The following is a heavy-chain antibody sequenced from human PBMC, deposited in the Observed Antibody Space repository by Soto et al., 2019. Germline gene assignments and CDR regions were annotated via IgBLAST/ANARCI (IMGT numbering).Heavy chain of an antibody. V-gene: IGHV4-31*03. CDR3: ARDCSGGSCLGY. D-gene: IGHD2-15*01. CDR2: IYYSGST. J-gene: IGHJ4*02. Sequence: PSETLSLTCTVSGGSISSGGYYWSWIRQHPGKGLEWIGYIYYSGSTYYNLSLKSRVTISVDTSKNQFSLKLSSVTAADTAVYYCARDCSGGSCLGYWGQGTLVTVSS. CDR1: GGSISSGGYY.